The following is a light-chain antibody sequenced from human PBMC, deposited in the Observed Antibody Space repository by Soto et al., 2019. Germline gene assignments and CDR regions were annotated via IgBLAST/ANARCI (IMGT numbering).Light chain of an antibody. V-gene: IGKV3-20*01. Sequence: DIVLTQSPATLSLFPGERATLSCRASQSVSSTYLAWYQQKPGQAPRLLIYDASTRATGIPDRFSGSGSGTDLTLTISRLEPEDFAVYYCQQYGSSPPWTFGQGTKVDIK. CDR3: QQYGSSPPWT. J-gene: IGKJ1*01. CDR1: QSVSSTY. CDR2: DAS.